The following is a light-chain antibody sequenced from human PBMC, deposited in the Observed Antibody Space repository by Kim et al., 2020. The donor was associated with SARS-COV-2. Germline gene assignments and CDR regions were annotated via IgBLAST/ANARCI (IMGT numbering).Light chain of an antibody. J-gene: IGKJ2*01. CDR3: QQYNSYSPT. V-gene: IGKV1-5*01. CDR2: DAS. CDR1: QSISSW. Sequence: DIQMTQSPSTLSASVGDRVNITCRASQSISSWLAWYQQKPGKAPNLLIYDASSLESGVPSRFSGSGSGTEFTLTISSLQPDDFATYYCQQYNSYSPTFGQGTKLEI.